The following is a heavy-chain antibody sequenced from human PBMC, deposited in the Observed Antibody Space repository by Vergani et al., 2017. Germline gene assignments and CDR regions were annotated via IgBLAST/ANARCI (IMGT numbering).Heavy chain of an antibody. Sequence: QVQLVQSGAEVKKPGSSVKVSCKASGGTFSSYAISWVRQAPGQGLEWMGGIIPIFGTANYAQKFQGRVTITADKSTSTAYMELRSLRSEDTVVYYCARVGSSIAARGGWYFDLWGRGTLVTVSS. CDR2: IIPIFGTA. CDR1: GGTFSSYA. CDR3: ARVGSSIAARGGWYFDL. J-gene: IGHJ2*01. V-gene: IGHV1-69*06. D-gene: IGHD6-6*01.